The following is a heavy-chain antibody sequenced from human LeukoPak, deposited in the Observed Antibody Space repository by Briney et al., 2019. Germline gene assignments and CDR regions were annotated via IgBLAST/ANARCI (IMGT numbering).Heavy chain of an antibody. D-gene: IGHD1-14*01. CDR3: ARGIIPEPAYYYYYYYMDV. V-gene: IGHV1-69*05. CDR1: GGTFSSYA. J-gene: IGHJ6*03. Sequence: GASVKVSCKASGGTFSSYAISWVRQAPGQGLEWMGGIIPIFGTANYPQKFQGRVTITTDESTSTAYMELSSLRSEDTAVYYCARGIIPEPAYYYYYYYMDVWGKGTTVTVSS. CDR2: IIPIFGTA.